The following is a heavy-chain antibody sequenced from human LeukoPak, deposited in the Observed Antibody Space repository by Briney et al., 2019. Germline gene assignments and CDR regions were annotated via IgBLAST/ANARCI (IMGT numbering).Heavy chain of an antibody. J-gene: IGHJ4*02. D-gene: IGHD3-3*01. CDR2: INPNSGGT. CDR1: GYTFTGYY. V-gene: IGHV1-2*02. Sequence: ASVKVSCKASGYTFTGYYMHWVRQAPGQGPEWMGWINPNSGGTKSPQKFQGRVTMTRDTSTSTAYMELSRLRSDDTAVYYCASGPRSTIFGVDSYYFDYWGQGTLVTVSS. CDR3: ASGPRSTIFGVDSYYFDY.